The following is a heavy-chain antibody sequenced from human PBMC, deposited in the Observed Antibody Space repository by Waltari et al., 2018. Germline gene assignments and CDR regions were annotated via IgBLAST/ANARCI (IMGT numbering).Heavy chain of an antibody. CDR2: IKQDGSVK. J-gene: IGHJ4*02. CDR1: GFTFSRYW. V-gene: IGHV3-7*01. Sequence: EVQLVESGGGLVQPGGSLRLSCAASGFTFSRYWRTWVRQAPGKGLEWVANIKQDGSVKYYVDSVRGRFTISRDNAKNSLYLQMNILRAEDTAVYYCARDSGYSGYNSYSFDYWGQGTLVTVSS. CDR3: ARDSGYSGYNSYSFDY. D-gene: IGHD5-12*01.